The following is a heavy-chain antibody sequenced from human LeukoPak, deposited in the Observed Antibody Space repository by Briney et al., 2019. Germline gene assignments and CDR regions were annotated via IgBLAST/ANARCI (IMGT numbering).Heavy chain of an antibody. J-gene: IGHJ4*02. D-gene: IGHD1-1*01. CDR2: ITRSGST. CDR3: ARGVEDDVY. Sequence: PSETLSLTCAVSGYSISSGYYRGWIRPPPGKGLEWIGSITRSGSTYYNPSLRSRVTISVDTSKNQFSLKVNSVTATDTAVYFCARGVEDDVYWGQGTLVIVSS. V-gene: IGHV4-38-2*01. CDR1: GYSISSGYY.